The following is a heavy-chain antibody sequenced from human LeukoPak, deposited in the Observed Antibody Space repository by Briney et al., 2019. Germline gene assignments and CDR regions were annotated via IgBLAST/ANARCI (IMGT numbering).Heavy chain of an antibody. D-gene: IGHD5-18*01. Sequence: PGGSLRLSCAASGFTVSSNYMTWVRQAPGKGLEWVSVINSDDSTYYADSVRGRFTISRDNSKNTLYLQMNSLRGDDTAVYYCARDWLTGYIYGPFDYWGQGTLVTVSS. V-gene: IGHV3-66*02. J-gene: IGHJ4*02. CDR1: GFTVSSNY. CDR3: ARDWLTGYIYGPFDY. CDR2: INSDDST.